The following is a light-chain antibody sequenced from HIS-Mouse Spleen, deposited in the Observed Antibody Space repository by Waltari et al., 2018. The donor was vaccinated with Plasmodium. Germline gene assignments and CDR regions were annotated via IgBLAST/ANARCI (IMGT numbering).Light chain of an antibody. Sequence: DIQMTQSPSSLSASVGDRVTITCRASQSISSYLNWYQQKPGKAPKLLIYAASSLQSWVPSRFSGSGSGTDFTLTISSLQPEDFATYYCQQYNNWSFTFGPGTKVDIK. V-gene: IGKV1-39*01. J-gene: IGKJ3*01. CDR2: AAS. CDR3: QQYNNWSFT. CDR1: QSISSY.